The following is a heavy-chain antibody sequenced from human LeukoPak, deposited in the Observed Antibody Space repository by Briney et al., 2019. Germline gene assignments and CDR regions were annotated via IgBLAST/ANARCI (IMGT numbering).Heavy chain of an antibody. CDR3: AKGILAGYCTSTTCHTTFYIDF. J-gene: IGHJ4*02. V-gene: IGHV3-49*04. D-gene: IGHD2-8*01. Sequence: GGSLRLSCSASGFAFGDYAVTWVRQAPGKGQQWVGLVKTRSYGETTEYAASVKGRFTISRDDSKSIAYLQMDSLKTEDTARYFCAKGILAGYCTSTTCHTTFYIDFWGQGTVVAVSS. CDR1: GFAFGDYA. CDR2: VKTRSYGETT.